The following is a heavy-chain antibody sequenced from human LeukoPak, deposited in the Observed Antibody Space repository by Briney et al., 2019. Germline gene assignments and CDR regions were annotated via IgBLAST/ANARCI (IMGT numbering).Heavy chain of an antibody. CDR3: ARSIAVAGTMRFWFDP. V-gene: IGHV5-51*01. J-gene: IGHJ5*02. D-gene: IGHD6-19*01. CDR2: IYPGDSDT. CDR1: GYSFTNYW. Sequence: GESLMISCKASGYSFTNYWIGWVRQMPGKGLEWMGIIYPGDSDTRYSPYFQGQVTISADRYISTAYLQWSSLKASDTAMYYCARSIAVAGTMRFWFDPWGQGTLVTVSS.